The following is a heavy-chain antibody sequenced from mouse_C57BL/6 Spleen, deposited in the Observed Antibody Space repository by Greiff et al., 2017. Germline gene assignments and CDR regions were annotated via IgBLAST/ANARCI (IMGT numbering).Heavy chain of an antibody. D-gene: IGHD1-1*01. CDR1: GYAFSSYW. CDR2: IYPGDGDT. CDR3: ARGGYYYGSFAY. Sequence: QVQLQQSGAELVKPGASVKISCKASGYAFSSYWMNWVKQRPGKGLEWIGQIYPGDGDTNYNGKFKGKATLTADKSSSTAYMQLSSLTSEDSAVYFCARGGYYYGSFAYWGQGTLVTVSA. V-gene: IGHV1-80*01. J-gene: IGHJ3*01.